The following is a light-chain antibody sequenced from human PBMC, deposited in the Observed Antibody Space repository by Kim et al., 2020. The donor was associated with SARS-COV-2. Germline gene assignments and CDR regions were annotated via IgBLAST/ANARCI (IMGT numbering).Light chain of an antibody. V-gene: IGKV3-15*01. CDR2: GAS. J-gene: IGKJ1*01. CDR1: QSVSTN. Sequence: EIVMTQSPPTLSVSPGERVTLSCRASQSVSTNLVWYQQKPGQAPRLLIYGASTRATGIPARFSGSGSGTEFTLTISSLQSEDFAVYYCQQYNNFRTFGQGTNVDIK. CDR3: QQYNNFRT.